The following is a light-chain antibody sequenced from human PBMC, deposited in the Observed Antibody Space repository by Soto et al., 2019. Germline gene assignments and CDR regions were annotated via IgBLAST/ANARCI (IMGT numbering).Light chain of an antibody. Sequence: EIVMTQSPATLSVSPGGRATLSCRTSQSISDTLAWYQQKPGQAPRLLIHGASTRAPGFPARFSGSGSGTDFTLTISSLQSEDFAVYYCPHYDNWPWTFVQGTKVDIK. CDR2: GAS. CDR1: QSISDT. J-gene: IGKJ1*01. CDR3: PHYDNWPWT. V-gene: IGKV3-15*01.